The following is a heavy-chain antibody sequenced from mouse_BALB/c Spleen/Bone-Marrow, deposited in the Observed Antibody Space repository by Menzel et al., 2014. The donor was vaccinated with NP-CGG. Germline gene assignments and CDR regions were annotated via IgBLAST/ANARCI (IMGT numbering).Heavy chain of an antibody. Sequence: VQLKESGAELVKPGASVKLSCTASGFNIKDTYMHWVKQRPELGLEWIGRIDPANGNTKYDPKFQGKATITADTSSNTAYLQLSSLTSEDTAVYYCASYRYAWYFDVWGAGTTVTVSS. D-gene: IGHD2-14*01. V-gene: IGHV14-3*02. CDR3: ASYRYAWYFDV. J-gene: IGHJ1*01. CDR2: IDPANGNT. CDR1: GFNIKDTY.